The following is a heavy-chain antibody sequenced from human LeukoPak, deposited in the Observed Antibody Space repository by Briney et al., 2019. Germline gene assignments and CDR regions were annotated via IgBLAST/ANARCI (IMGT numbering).Heavy chain of an antibody. D-gene: IGHD6-13*01. CDR2: IYYSGST. J-gene: IGHJ6*02. Sequence: SSETLSLTCTVSDDSISSSYWSWIRQPPGKGLEWIGHIYYSGSTNYNPSLKSRVTISVTKNQFSLKLSSVTAADTAVYFCARSAAGLSYGMDVWGQGTTVTVSS. CDR3: ARSAAGLSYGMDV. V-gene: IGHV4-59*08. CDR1: DDSISSSY.